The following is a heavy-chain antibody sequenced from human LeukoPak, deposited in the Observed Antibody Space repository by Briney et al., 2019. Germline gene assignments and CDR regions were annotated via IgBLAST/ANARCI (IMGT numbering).Heavy chain of an antibody. V-gene: IGHV4-59*08. CDR2: IYNGVNT. Sequence: SETLSLTCVASGASTSSRYWSWIRQTPGRALEWIGYIYNGVNTKYNPSLTSRVTISVDTSKNQFSLKLTSLTAADTARYYCAQTTGWPGFDFWGPGALVTVSS. D-gene: IGHD6-19*01. J-gene: IGHJ4*02. CDR3: AQTTGWPGFDF. CDR1: GASTSSRY.